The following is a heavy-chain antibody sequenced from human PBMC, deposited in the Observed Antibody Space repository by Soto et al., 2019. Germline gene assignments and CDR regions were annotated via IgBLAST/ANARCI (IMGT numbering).Heavy chain of an antibody. CDR1: GFTFSSYA. CDR3: AKSRVFIGAIVTLLDS. D-gene: IGHD3-16*02. CDR2: ISNNGDTA. V-gene: IGHV3-23*01. J-gene: IGHJ4*02. Sequence: EVQLLESGGGLVQPGGSLTLSCATSGFTFSSYAMVWVRQAAEKGLEWVASISNNGDTAYYADSVKGRFTISRGNSENPLSLQMLGLSADDTALYFCAKSRVFIGAIVTLLDSWDQGTQVTVSS.